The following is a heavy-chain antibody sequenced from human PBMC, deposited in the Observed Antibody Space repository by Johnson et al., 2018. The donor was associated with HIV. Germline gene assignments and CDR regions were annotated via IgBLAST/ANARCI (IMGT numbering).Heavy chain of an antibody. CDR3: ARFRSSNWSDAFDI. CDR1: GFTFSSYA. J-gene: IGHJ3*02. D-gene: IGHD6-13*01. Sequence: QVQLVESGGGVVQPGRSLRLSCAASGFTFSSYAMHWVRQAPAKGLEWVAVISYDGSDKYYADSVKGRFTISRDNSKNTLYLQMNSLRAEDTAVYYCARFRSSNWSDAFDIWGQGTMVTVSS. CDR2: ISYDGSDK. V-gene: IGHV3-30*14.